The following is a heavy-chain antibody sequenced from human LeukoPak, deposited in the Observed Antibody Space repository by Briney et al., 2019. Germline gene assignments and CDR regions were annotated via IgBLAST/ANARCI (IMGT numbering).Heavy chain of an antibody. CDR1: GFTFSSYA. Sequence: GGSLRLSCAASGFTFSSYAMSWVRQAPGKGLGWVSAISGSGGSTYYADSVKGRFTISRDNSKNTLYLQMNSLRAEDTAVYYCAKSLWYNSSWPLYPDYWGQGTLVTVSS. V-gene: IGHV3-23*01. CDR2: ISGSGGST. D-gene: IGHD6-13*01. CDR3: AKSLWYNSSWPLYPDY. J-gene: IGHJ4*02.